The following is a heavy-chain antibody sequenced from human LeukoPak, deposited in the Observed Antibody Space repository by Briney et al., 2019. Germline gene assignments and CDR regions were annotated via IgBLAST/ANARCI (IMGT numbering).Heavy chain of an antibody. D-gene: IGHD3-10*01. CDR2: IKEDGSEK. CDR1: GFTFSSYW. Sequence: GGSLRLSCAASGFTFSSYWMSWVRQAPGKGLEWVGNIKEDGSEKYYVDSVKGRFTISRDNAKNLLLLQMNSLRAEDTAVYYCARGVDGSGSYNWFDPWGQGTLVTVSS. CDR3: ARGVDGSGSYNWFDP. J-gene: IGHJ5*02. V-gene: IGHV3-7*01.